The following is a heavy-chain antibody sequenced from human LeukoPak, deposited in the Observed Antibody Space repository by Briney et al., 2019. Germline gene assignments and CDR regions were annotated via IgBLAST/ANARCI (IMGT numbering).Heavy chain of an antibody. D-gene: IGHD6-6*01. Sequence: ASVKVSCKASGGTFSSYAIGWVRQAPGQGLEWMGGIIPIFGTANYAQKFQGRVTITTDESTSTAYMELSSLRSEDTAVYYCARGIAARRTLYYFDYWGQGTLVTVSS. CDR2: IIPIFGTA. V-gene: IGHV1-69*05. J-gene: IGHJ4*02. CDR3: ARGIAARRTLYYFDY. CDR1: GGTFSSYA.